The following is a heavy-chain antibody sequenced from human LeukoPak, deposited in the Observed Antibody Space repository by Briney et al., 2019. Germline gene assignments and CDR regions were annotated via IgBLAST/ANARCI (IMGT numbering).Heavy chain of an antibody. V-gene: IGHV3-30*02. D-gene: IGHD3-10*01. CDR3: AKGTPCGVRGAVYY. CDR1: GFTFSSYG. J-gene: IGHJ4*02. CDR2: IRYDGSNK. Sequence: GGSLRLSCAASGFTFSSYGMHWVRQAPGKGLEWVAFIRYDGSNKYYADSVKGRFTISRDNSKNTLYLQMNSLRAEDTAVYYCAKGTPCGVRGAVYYWGQGTLVTVSS.